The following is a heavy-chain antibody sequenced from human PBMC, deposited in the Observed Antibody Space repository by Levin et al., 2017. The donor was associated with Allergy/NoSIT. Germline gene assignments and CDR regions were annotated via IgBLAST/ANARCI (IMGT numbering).Heavy chain of an antibody. V-gene: IGHV2-5*02. CDR1: GFSLRTSGVG. D-gene: IGHD3-10*01. Sequence: KESGPTLVKPTQTLTLTCNFSGFSLRTSGVGVGWIRQPPGEALEWLALIYWDDGKLYSPSLKSRLSITKDTSKNQVVLTMTNMAPVDTATYYCVQGSPGRTLYYYYGVDVWGQGITVTVSS. CDR3: VQGSPGRTLYYYYGVDV. CDR2: IYWDDGK. J-gene: IGHJ6*02.